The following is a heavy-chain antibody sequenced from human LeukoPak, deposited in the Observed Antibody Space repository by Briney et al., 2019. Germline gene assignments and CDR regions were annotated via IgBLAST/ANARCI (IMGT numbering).Heavy chain of an antibody. Sequence: GGSLRLSCAASGFTFDDYAMHWVRQAPGKDLEWVSGISWNSGSIGYADSVKGRFTISRDNAKNSLYLQMNSLRAEDMALYYCAKGSSGWYGNFDYWGQGTLVTVSS. V-gene: IGHV3-9*03. D-gene: IGHD6-19*01. CDR3: AKGSSGWYGNFDY. CDR2: ISWNSGSI. J-gene: IGHJ4*02. CDR1: GFTFDDYA.